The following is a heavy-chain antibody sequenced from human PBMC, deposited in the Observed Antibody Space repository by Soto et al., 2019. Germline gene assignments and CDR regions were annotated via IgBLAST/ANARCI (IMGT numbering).Heavy chain of an antibody. D-gene: IGHD3-9*01. Sequence: ASVKVSCKASGYTFTGYYMHWVRQATGQGLEWMGWMNPNSGNTGYAQKFQGRVTMTRNTSISTAYMELSSLRSEDTAVYYCARGGYDILTGYYGAHYYYYMDVWGKGTTVTVSS. J-gene: IGHJ6*03. CDR3: ARGGYDILTGYYGAHYYYYMDV. CDR2: MNPNSGNT. CDR1: GYTFTGYY. V-gene: IGHV1-8*02.